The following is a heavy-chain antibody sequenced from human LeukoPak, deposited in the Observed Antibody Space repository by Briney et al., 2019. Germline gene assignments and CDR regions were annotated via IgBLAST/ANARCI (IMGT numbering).Heavy chain of an antibody. J-gene: IGHJ4*02. V-gene: IGHV4-59*01. CDR1: GGSISRYY. CDR2: IYYSGSA. D-gene: IGHD2-2*01. Sequence: SETLSLTCSVSGGSISRYYWSWIRQPPGKGLEWIGYIYYSGSANYNPSLKSRVTISVDTSKNQFSLKLSSVTAADTAVYYCARDRGPAAAIFDYWGQGTLVTVSS. CDR3: ARDRGPAAAIFDY.